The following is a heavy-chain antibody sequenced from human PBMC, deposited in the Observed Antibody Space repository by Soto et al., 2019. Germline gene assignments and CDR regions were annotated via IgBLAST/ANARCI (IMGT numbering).Heavy chain of an antibody. D-gene: IGHD3-9*01. CDR2: SNGRGSV. V-gene: IGHV4-34*01. CDR3: ARESHDLLAGPPGFWYFDL. Sequence: QVQLQQWGAGPLRPLETLSLTCGVSGGSFSCYYWALIRQSPGKGLEGIGESNGRGSVNYNPSLNGRVSISVETSKTHFSLNLRSVNAADTSVYYCARESHDLLAGPPGFWYFDLCGRGTLVTVSS. CDR1: GGSFSCYY. J-gene: IGHJ2*01.